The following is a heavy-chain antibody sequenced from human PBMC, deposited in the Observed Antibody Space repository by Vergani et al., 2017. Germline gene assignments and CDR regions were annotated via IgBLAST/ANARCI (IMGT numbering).Heavy chain of an antibody. Sequence: QVQLQESGPGLVKPSQTLSLTCTVSGGSFSTGGQSWTWLRQAAGKGLEWIGRIYTSGSTNYNPSLKSRVTMSVDTSKNQFSLKLSSVTAADTAVYYCARSVPAGWFAPWGQGTLVTVSS. V-gene: IGHV4-61*02. CDR3: ARSVPAGWFAP. CDR1: GGSFSTGGQS. J-gene: IGHJ5*02. D-gene: IGHD2-2*01. CDR2: IYTSGST.